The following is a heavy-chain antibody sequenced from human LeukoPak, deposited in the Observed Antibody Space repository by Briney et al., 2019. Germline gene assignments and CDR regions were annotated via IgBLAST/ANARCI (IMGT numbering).Heavy chain of an antibody. CDR2: ISSNGGST. J-gene: IGHJ4*02. CDR1: GFTFSSYA. V-gene: IGHV3-64*01. Sequence: GGSLRLSCAASGFTFSSYAMHWVRQAPGKGLEYVSAISSNGGSTYYANSVKGRFTISRDNSKNTLYLQMGSLRAEDMAVYYCASFGRGDYWGQGTLVTVSS. CDR3: ASFGRGDY. D-gene: IGHD3-10*01.